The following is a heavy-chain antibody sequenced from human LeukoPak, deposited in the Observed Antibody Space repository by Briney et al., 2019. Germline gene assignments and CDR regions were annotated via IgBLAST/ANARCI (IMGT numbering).Heavy chain of an antibody. CDR3: ARDPGYSYAMDS. CDR1: GFTFSSYS. V-gene: IGHV3-48*01. D-gene: IGHD5-18*01. CDR2: ISHGSIRI. Sequence: GGSLRLPCAASGFTFSSYSMNWVRQAPGKGLEWISYISHGSIRIFYADFVEGRFTVSRDDAKNALSLQMNSLRVEDTAVYYCARDPGYSYAMDSWGQGTLVIVSS. J-gene: IGHJ4*02.